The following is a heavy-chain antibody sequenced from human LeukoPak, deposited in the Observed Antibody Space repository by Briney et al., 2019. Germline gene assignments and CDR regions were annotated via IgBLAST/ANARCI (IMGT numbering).Heavy chain of an antibody. CDR1: RFTFSSCW. CDR2: INSDGSST. V-gene: IGHV3-74*01. CDR3: AIDLTSFYATGSYSDDY. J-gene: IGHJ4*02. D-gene: IGHD3-9*01. Sequence: GGSLRLSCAASRFTFSSCWMHWVRQAPGKGLVWVSRINSDGSSTSYADSVKGRFTISRDNAKNTLLLQMTHFTPEATAMYYCAIDLTSFYATGSYSDDYWGQGTLVTVSS.